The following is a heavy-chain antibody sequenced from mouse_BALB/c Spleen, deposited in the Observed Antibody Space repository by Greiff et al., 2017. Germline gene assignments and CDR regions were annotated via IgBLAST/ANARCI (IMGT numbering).Heavy chain of an antibody. CDR3: TRGGIYYGNFSWCAY. Sequence: VKLQESGAELVRPGASVTLSCKASGYTFTDYEMHWVKQTPVHGLEWIGAIDPETGGTAYNQKFKGKATLTADKSSSTAYMELRSLTSEDSAVYYCTRGGIYYGNFSWCAYWGQGTLVTVSA. V-gene: IGHV1-15*01. D-gene: IGHD2-1*01. J-gene: IGHJ3*01. CDR1: GYTFTDYE. CDR2: IDPETGGT.